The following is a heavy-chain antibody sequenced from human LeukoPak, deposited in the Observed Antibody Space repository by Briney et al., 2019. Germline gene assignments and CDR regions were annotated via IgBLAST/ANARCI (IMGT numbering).Heavy chain of an antibody. D-gene: IGHD5-24*01. CDR2: INSDGRST. Sequence: PGGSLRLSCASSGFTFSSYWMHWVRQARGKGLVGVSRINSDGRSTRYADAVKGRLTNSRDNAKNTLYLQMNSLRTEDTAVYYCVRDVWGDRDGFFDNWGQGTLVTVSS. CDR1: GFTFSSYW. J-gene: IGHJ4*02. V-gene: IGHV3-74*01. CDR3: VRDVWGDRDGFFDN.